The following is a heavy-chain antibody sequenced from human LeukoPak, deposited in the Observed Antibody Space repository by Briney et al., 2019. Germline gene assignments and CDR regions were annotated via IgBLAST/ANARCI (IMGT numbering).Heavy chain of an antibody. CDR3: ARARTSMVRGVIITLFDY. CDR2: TNPNSGGT. CDR1: GYTFTGYY. J-gene: IGHJ4*02. V-gene: IGHV1-2*02. Sequence: ASVKVSCKASGYTFTGYYMHWVRQAPGQGLEWMGWTNPNSGGTNYAQKFQGRVTMTRDTSISTAYMELSRLRSDDTAVYYCARARTSMVRGVIITLFDYWGQGTLVTVSS. D-gene: IGHD3-10*01.